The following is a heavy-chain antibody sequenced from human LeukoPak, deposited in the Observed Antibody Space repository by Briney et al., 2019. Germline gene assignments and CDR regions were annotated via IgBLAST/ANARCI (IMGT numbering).Heavy chain of an antibody. Sequence: ASVKVSCKASGYTFTSYGISWVRQAPGQGLEWMGWISAYNGNTNYAQKLQGRVTMTTDTSTSTAYMELRSLRSDDTAVYYCARGRGMHYDSSGRPLDYWDQGTLVTVSS. CDR3: ARGRGMHYDSSGRPLDY. J-gene: IGHJ4*02. CDR2: ISAYNGNT. CDR1: GYTFTSYG. D-gene: IGHD3-22*01. V-gene: IGHV1-18*01.